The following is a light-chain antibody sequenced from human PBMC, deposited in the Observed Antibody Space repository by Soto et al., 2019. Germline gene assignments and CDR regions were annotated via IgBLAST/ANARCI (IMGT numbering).Light chain of an antibody. CDR2: DAS. CDR3: QQHNNSPRT. V-gene: IGKV3-11*01. J-gene: IGKJ1*01. CDR1: QSVRSN. Sequence: EIELTQSPATLSLSPGDRATLSCRASQSVRSNLAWYHQKPGQAPRLLIYDASTRAAGIPARFSGSGSGTDFTLTISSLEPEDFAVYYCQQHNNSPRTFGQGTKVEIK.